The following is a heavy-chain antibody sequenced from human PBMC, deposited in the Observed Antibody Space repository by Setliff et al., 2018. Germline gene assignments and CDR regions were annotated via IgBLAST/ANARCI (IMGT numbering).Heavy chain of an antibody. J-gene: IGHJ6*03. CDR3: VREGVDSRSSTDYRYYMDV. CDR2: IIPIFGTT. Sequence: GASVKVSCKASRGTFSSYGITWVRQAPGQGLEWMGGIIPIFGTTDYAQKFQGRVTITTDESTSTAFMQLSSLRSDDTAVYYCVREGVDSRSSTDYRYYMDVWGKGTTVTVSS. CDR1: RGTFSSYG. V-gene: IGHV1-69*05. D-gene: IGHD3-22*01.